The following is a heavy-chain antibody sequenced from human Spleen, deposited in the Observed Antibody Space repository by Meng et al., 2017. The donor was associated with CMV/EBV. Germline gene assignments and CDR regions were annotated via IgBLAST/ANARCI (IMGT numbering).Heavy chain of an antibody. CDR1: GFTFSNAW. V-gene: IGHV3-15*01. Sequence: CAASGFTFSNAWMSWVRQAPGKGLEWVGRIKSKIDGGATDYAAPVKGRFTISRDDSKNTLYLQMNSLKIEDTAVYYCTTDTPWYLDYWGRGTLVTVSS. CDR3: TTDTPWYLDY. CDR2: IKSKIDGGAT. J-gene: IGHJ4*02.